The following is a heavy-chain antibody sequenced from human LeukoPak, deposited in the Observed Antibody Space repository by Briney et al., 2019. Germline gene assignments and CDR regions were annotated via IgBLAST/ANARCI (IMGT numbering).Heavy chain of an antibody. CDR2: IIPIFGTA. J-gene: IGHJ4*02. D-gene: IGHD6-19*01. V-gene: IGHV1-69*06. CDR1: GGTFTSYA. Sequence: GASVKVSCKASGGTFTSYAISWVRQAPGQGVEWMGGIIPIFGTANYAQKFQGRVTITADKSTSTAYMELSSLRSEDTAVYYCARALGGRSSGWYAFDYWGQGTLVTVSS. CDR3: ARALGGRSSGWYAFDY.